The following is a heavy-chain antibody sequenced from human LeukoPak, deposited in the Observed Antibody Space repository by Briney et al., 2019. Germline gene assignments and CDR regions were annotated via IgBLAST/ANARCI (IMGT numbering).Heavy chain of an antibody. Sequence: SVKVSCKASGGTFSSYAISWVRQAPGQGLEWMGGIIPIFGTANYAQKFQGRVTITTDESTSTAYMELSSLRSDDTAVYYCARVRGGAAGMNAFDIWGQGTMVTVSS. CDR3: ARVRGGAAGMNAFDI. J-gene: IGHJ3*02. D-gene: IGHD6-13*01. CDR2: IIPIFGTA. V-gene: IGHV1-69*05. CDR1: GGTFSSYA.